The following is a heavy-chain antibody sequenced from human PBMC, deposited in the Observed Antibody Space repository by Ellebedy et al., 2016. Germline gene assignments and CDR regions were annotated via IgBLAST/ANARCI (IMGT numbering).Heavy chain of an antibody. CDR2: INAGNGNT. D-gene: IGHD3-10*01. Sequence: ASVKVSCKASGYTFTSYAMHWVRQAPGQRLEWMGWINAGNGNTKYSQKFQGRVTITRDTSASTAYMELSSLRSEDTAVYYCASPIHPFGDTPNDAFDIWGQGTMVTVSS. V-gene: IGHV1-3*01. CDR3: ASPIHPFGDTPNDAFDI. J-gene: IGHJ3*02. CDR1: GYTFTSYA.